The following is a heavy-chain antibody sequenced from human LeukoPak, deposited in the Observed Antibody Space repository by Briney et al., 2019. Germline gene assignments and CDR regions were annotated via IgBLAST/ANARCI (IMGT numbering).Heavy chain of an antibody. D-gene: IGHD3-22*01. Sequence: ASVKVSCKSSGYTFTSYYMHWVRQAPGQGLEWMGIINPSGGSTSYAQKFQGRVTMTRDMSTSTVYMELSSLRSDDTAVYYCARDRKYYDSSGYDAFDIWGQGTMVTVSS. CDR3: ARDRKYYDSSGYDAFDI. CDR1: GYTFTSYY. V-gene: IGHV1-46*01. J-gene: IGHJ3*02. CDR2: INPSGGST.